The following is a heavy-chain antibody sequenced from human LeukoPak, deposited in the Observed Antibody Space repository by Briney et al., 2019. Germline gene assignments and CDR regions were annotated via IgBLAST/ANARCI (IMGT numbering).Heavy chain of an antibody. CDR2: IYTSGST. V-gene: IGHV4-61*02. CDR1: GGSISSGNYY. CDR3: ARNIPARPQDY. D-gene: IGHD6-6*01. J-gene: IGHJ4*02. Sequence: SQTPSLTCTVSGGSISSGNYYWSWIRQPAGKGLEWIGRIYTSGSTNYNPSLKSRVTISVDTSKNQFSLKLSSVTAADTAVYYCARNIPARPQDYWGQGTLVTVSS.